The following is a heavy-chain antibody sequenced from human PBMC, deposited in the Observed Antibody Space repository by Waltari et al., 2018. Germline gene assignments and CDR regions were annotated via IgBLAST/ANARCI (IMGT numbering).Heavy chain of an antibody. D-gene: IGHD2-2*02. CDR3: ATQYTGSWRYFQY. V-gene: IGHV4-4*02. CDR2: SQGGVDT. Sequence: QVHLQESGPGLVKPSGTLSLTCAVSGGSFSSTNWWSWVRQPPGMGLEWIGESQGGVDTKYTPALKSRVTISLDKSKNQFSLNLKSATAADTAVYYCATQYTGSWRYFQYWGQGTLISVSS. J-gene: IGHJ1*01. CDR1: GGSFSSTNW.